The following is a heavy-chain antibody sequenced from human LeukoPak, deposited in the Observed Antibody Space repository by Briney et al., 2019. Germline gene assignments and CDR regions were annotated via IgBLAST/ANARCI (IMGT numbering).Heavy chain of an antibody. CDR1: GFTFAGYA. CDR2: ISGSGGRT. CDR3: APWGSSGPFDY. D-gene: IGHD6-6*01. J-gene: IGHJ4*02. V-gene: IGHV3-23*01. Sequence: GGSLRLSCAASGFTFAGYAMTWVRQAPGKWLEWVSLISGSGGRTYFAGVVKGRFTISRDNSKNALYLRMNSLRAEDTAVYYCAPWGSSGPFDYWGQGTLVTVSS.